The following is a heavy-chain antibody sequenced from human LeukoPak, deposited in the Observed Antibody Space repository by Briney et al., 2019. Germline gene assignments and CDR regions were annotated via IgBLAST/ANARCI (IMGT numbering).Heavy chain of an antibody. CDR3: TRHQSEAV. V-gene: IGHV3-73*01. Sequence: PGGSLRLSCAASGFTFSGSAMHWVRQASGKGLEWVGRTRSKANSYATAYAASVKGRFTISRDDSKNTAYLQMNSLKTEDTAVYYCTRHQSEAVWGKGTTVTVSS. CDR2: TRSKANSYAT. J-gene: IGHJ6*04. CDR1: GFTFSGSA.